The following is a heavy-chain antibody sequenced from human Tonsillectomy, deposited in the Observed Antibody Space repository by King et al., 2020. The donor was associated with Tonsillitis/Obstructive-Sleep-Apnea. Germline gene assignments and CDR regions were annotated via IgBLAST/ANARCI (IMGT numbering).Heavy chain of an antibody. Sequence: VQLVESGGGVVQPGMSLRLSCAASGFPFSSYGMHWVRQAPGKGLEGVACISYVGRNIYYADSGNGRFTIARDKSKNTLYLQMNSLRAEDTAVYYFAKVPTHGNYYDVSDAFDIWGQGTTVTVSS. CDR1: GFPFSSYG. D-gene: IGHD3-22*01. CDR2: ISYVGRNI. CDR3: AKVPTHGNYYDVSDAFDI. V-gene: IGHV3-30*18. J-gene: IGHJ3*02.